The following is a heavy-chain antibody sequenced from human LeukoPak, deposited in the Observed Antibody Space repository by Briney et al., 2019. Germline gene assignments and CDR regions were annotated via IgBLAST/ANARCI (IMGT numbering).Heavy chain of an antibody. V-gene: IGHV3-30*04. Sequence: GGSLRLSCAASGFTFSSYAMHWVRQAPGKGLEWVAVISYDGSNKYYADSVKGRFTISRDNSKNTLYLQMNSLRAEDTAVYYCAKDEYYYDSSGYRKRGPYYFDYWGQGTLVTVSS. CDR1: GFTFSSYA. D-gene: IGHD3-22*01. CDR2: ISYDGSNK. J-gene: IGHJ4*02. CDR3: AKDEYYYDSSGYRKRGPYYFDY.